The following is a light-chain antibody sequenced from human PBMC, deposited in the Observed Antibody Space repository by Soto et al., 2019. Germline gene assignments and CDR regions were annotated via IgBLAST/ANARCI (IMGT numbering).Light chain of an antibody. CDR3: HQNYNVPPWT. CDR2: AAS. V-gene: IGKV1-39*01. J-gene: IGKJ1*01. Sequence: DIQMTQSPSTLSASIGDRVTITCRASQSISNYLDWYQVKPGKAPKLLISAASTLQSGVPSRFSGSGSGTDFSLTITSLQAADFASYYCHQNYNVPPWTLGQGTKVDIK. CDR1: QSISNY.